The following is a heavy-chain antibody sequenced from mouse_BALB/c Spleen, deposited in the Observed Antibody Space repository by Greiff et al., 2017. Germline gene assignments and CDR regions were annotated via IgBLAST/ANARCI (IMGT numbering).Heavy chain of an antibody. J-gene: IGHJ1*01. D-gene: IGHD1-1*01. V-gene: IGHV14-1*02. CDR3: ASYYGSSGGYFDV. Sequence: EVQLQQSGAELVRPGALVKLSCKASGFNIKDYYMHWVKQRPEQGLEWIGWIDPENGNTIYDPKFQGKASITADTSSNTAYLQLSSLTSEDTAVYYCASYYGSSGGYFDVWGAGTTVTVSS. CDR1: GFNIKDYY. CDR2: IDPENGNT.